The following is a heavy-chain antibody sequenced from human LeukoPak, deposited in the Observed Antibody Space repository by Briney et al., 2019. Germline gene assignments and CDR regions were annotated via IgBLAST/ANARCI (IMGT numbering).Heavy chain of an antibody. CDR2: INHSGST. CDR3: ARGRRRVVTAARSWFDP. J-gene: IGHJ5*02. D-gene: IGHD2-21*02. Sequence: SETLSLTCAVYGGSFSGYYWSWIRQPPGKGLEWIGEINHSGSTNYNPSIKSRVTISVDTSKNQSSLKLSSVTAADTAVYYCARGRRRVVTAARSWFDPWGQGTLVTVSS. CDR1: GGSFSGYY. V-gene: IGHV4-34*01.